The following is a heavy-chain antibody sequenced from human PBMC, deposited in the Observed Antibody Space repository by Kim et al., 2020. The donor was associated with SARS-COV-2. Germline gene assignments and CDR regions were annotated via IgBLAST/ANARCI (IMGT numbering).Heavy chain of an antibody. V-gene: IGHV1-18*01. J-gene: IGHJ4*02. CDR2: NGNP. Sequence: NGNPNNAQKLQGRVTMTTDTSTSTAYMELRSLRSDDTAVYYCARSSPFDYWGQGTLVTVSS. CDR3: ARSSPFDY.